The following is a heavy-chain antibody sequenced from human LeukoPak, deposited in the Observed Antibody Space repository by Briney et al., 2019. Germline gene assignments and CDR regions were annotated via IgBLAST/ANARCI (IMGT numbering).Heavy chain of an antibody. Sequence: GGSLRLSCAASGFTFSSYWMHWVRQAPGKGLVWVSRINSDGSSTSYADSVKGRFTISRDNAKNSLYLQMNSLRAEDTAVYYCARGIAAMVDAFDIWGQGTMVTVSS. CDR3: ARGIAAMVDAFDI. V-gene: IGHV3-74*01. CDR1: GFTFSSYW. J-gene: IGHJ3*02. CDR2: INSDGSST. D-gene: IGHD6-13*01.